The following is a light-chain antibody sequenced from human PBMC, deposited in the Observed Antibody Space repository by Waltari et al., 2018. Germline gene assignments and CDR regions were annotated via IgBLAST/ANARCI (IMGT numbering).Light chain of an antibody. V-gene: IGLV3-1*01. Sequence: SYDLTQPPSVSVSPGQTASITCSGNKLGDKFAYWYQQKPGQSPVLIIYQDGKRPSGVPVRVSGSNSGDIATLSISGAQAVDEADYYCQAWDSNIAVFGGGTKLTVL. J-gene: IGLJ2*01. CDR3: QAWDSNIAV. CDR1: KLGDKF. CDR2: QDG.